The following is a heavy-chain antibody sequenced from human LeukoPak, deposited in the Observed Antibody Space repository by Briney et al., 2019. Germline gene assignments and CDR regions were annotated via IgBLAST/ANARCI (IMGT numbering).Heavy chain of an antibody. Sequence: ERSLRLSCAASGFAFNNYGMHWVRQAPGKGLEWVGVMWSEDNSQHYADSVKGRFTISKDSSKNTLYLQMNSLRAEDTAVYYSAKDLRRTTFDYSGQGTLVTVSS. V-gene: IGHV3-33*06. CDR1: GFAFNNYG. CDR3: AKDLRRTTFDY. CDR2: MWSEDNSQ. D-gene: IGHD4-11*01. J-gene: IGHJ4*02.